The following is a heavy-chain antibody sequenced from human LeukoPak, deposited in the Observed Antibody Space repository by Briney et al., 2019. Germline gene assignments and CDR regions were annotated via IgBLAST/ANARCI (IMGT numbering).Heavy chain of an antibody. D-gene: IGHD1-20*01. CDR3: AKELSITGMSPLDY. Sequence: PGGSLRLSCAASGFTFSSYWMSWVRQAPGKGLEWVANIKQDGSEKYYVDSVKGRFTISRDNAKNSLYLQMNSLRAEDTALYYCAKELSITGMSPLDYWGQGTLVTVSS. V-gene: IGHV3-7*03. CDR2: IKQDGSEK. CDR1: GFTFSSYW. J-gene: IGHJ4*02.